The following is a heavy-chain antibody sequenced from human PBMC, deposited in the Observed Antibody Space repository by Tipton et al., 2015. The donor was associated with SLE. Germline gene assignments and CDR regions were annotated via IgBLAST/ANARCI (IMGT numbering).Heavy chain of an antibody. V-gene: IGHV6-1*01. D-gene: IGHD6-13*01. Sequence: QVQLVQSGAEVKPSQTLSLTCTISGDSVSRNGAAWNWIRQSPSRGLEWLGRTYYRSRWYIDYAVSVKSRITISPDTSKNQFSLHLNSVTPEDTAVYDCATRTPSIKGAGGLDVWGQGTTVTVSS. J-gene: IGHJ6*02. CDR2: TYYRSRWYI. CDR1: GDSVSRNGAA. CDR3: ATRTPSIKGAGGLDV.